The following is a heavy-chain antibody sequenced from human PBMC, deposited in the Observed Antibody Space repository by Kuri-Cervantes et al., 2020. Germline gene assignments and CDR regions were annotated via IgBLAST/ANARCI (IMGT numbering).Heavy chain of an antibody. CDR1: GGPINSGYHY. CDR3: ARGYSSSWYWGIPEINWFDP. Sequence: SETLSLTCTVSGGPINSGYHYWSWLRQPPGKGLEWIGYINYSGSTNYNPSLKSRVTISVDTSKNQFSLKLSSVTAADTAVYYCARGYSSSWYWGIPEINWFDPWGQGTLVTVSS. J-gene: IGHJ5*02. D-gene: IGHD6-13*01. V-gene: IGHV4-30-4*01. CDR2: INYSGST.